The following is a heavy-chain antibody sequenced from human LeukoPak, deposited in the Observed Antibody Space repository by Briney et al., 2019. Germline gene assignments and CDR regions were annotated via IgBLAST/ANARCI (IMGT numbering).Heavy chain of an antibody. J-gene: IGHJ4*02. V-gene: IGHV3-15*01. Sequence: GGSLRLSCAASGFTFTSYAMSWVRQAPGKGLEWVGRIKSNIDTGTTDYAAPVKGRFSISRDDSKNTLYLQMNSLKTEDTAVYYCTTTEYYYDNSGSYFFDYWGQGTLVTVSS. CDR3: TTTEYYYDNSGSYFFDY. D-gene: IGHD3-22*01. CDR1: GFTFTSYA. CDR2: IKSNIDTGTT.